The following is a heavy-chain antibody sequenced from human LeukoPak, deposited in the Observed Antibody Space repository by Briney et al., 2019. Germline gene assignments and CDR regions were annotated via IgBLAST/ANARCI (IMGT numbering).Heavy chain of an antibody. Sequence: GGSLRLSCAASGFTFDDYAMHWVRQAPGKGLEWVSAISGSGGSTYYADSVKGRFTISRDNSKNTLYLQMNSLRAEDTAVYYCAKEYNVGYFDWFDPWGQGTLVTVSS. CDR3: AKEYNVGYFDWFDP. CDR2: ISGSGGST. V-gene: IGHV3-23*01. J-gene: IGHJ5*02. D-gene: IGHD1-14*01. CDR1: GFTFDDYA.